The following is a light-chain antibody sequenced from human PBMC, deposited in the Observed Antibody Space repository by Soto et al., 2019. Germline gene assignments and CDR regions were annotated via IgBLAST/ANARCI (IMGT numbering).Light chain of an antibody. CDR1: RSISTY. J-gene: IGKJ5*01. CDR2: EAL. V-gene: IGKV3-11*01. Sequence: ETVLTQSPATLSLSPGERATLSCRASRSISTYLAWYQQKPGQAPRLLIYEALNRATGIPARFSGSGSGTDFTLTISSLEPEDFAVYYCQQRSNLITFGQGTRLEIK. CDR3: QQRSNLIT.